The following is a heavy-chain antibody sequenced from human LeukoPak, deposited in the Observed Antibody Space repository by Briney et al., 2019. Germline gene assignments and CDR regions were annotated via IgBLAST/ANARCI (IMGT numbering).Heavy chain of an antibody. CDR1: GFTFSSYA. CDR2: ISGSGGST. V-gene: IGHV3-23*01. CDR3: AKDIASSGSYKGCVDY. J-gene: IGHJ4*02. D-gene: IGHD3-10*01. Sequence: PRGSLRLSCAASGFTFSSYAMSWVRQAPGKGLEWVSAISGSGGSTYYADSVKGRFTISRDNSKNTLYLQMNSLRAEDTAVYYCAKDIASSGSYKGCVDYWGQGTLVTVSS.